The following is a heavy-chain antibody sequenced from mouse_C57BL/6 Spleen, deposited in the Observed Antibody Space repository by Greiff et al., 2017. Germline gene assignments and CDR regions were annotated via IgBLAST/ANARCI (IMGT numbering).Heavy chain of an antibody. V-gene: IGHV2-9-1*01. CDR2: IWTGGGT. J-gene: IGHJ4*01. CDR1: GFSLTSYA. D-gene: IGHD1-1*01. CDR3: ARGITTVVAYYAMDY. Sequence: VKLVESGPGLVAPSQSLSITCTVSGFSLTSYAISWVRQPPGKGLEWLGVIWTGGGTNYNSALKSRLSISKDNSKSQVFLKMNSLQTDDTARYYCARGITTVVAYYAMDYWGQGTSVTVSS.